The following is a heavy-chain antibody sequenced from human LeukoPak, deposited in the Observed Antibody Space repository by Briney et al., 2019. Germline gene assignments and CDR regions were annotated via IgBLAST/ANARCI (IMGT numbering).Heavy chain of an antibody. Sequence: GGSLRLSCAASGFTFSSYGMHWVRQAPGKGLEWVAVIWYDGSNKYYADSVKGRLTISRGNSKNMLYLQMSSLRAEDTAVYYCARDNYGDYVRIDYYYGMDVWGQGTTVTVSS. CDR2: IWYDGSNK. J-gene: IGHJ6*02. CDR3: ARDNYGDYVRIDYYYGMDV. D-gene: IGHD4-17*01. V-gene: IGHV3-33*01. CDR1: GFTFSSYG.